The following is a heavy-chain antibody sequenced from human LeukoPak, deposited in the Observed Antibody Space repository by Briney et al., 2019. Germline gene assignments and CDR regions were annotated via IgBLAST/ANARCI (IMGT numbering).Heavy chain of an antibody. CDR1: GFTFSDYE. CDR3: ARASMRMTTAGLVDY. Sequence: TGGSLRLSCAASGFTFSDYEINWVRLAPGKGLEWVSYISSSGSGIYYADSVKGRFTISRDNAKNSLYLQMNSLRAEDTAVYYCARASMRMTTAGLVDYWGQGTLVTVSS. J-gene: IGHJ4*02. V-gene: IGHV3-48*03. CDR2: ISSSGSGI. D-gene: IGHD6-13*01.